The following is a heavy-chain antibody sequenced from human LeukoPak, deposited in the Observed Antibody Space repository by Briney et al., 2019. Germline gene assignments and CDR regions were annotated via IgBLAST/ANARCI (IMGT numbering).Heavy chain of an antibody. Sequence: SETLSLTCSVSDGSITNYDWSWVRQPPGKGLEFIGHVHYSGTADYNPSLKSRVTISIDTSKKHFFLKLKSVTAADTAVYYCARGYGDFRVEGRYFHSWGQGTLVTVSS. CDR1: DGSITNYD. CDR2: VHYSGTA. V-gene: IGHV4-59*01. CDR3: ARGYGDFRVEGRYFHS. D-gene: IGHD4-17*01. J-gene: IGHJ4*02.